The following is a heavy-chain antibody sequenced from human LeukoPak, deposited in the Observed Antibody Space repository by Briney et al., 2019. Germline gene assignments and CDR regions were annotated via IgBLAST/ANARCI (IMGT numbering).Heavy chain of an antibody. J-gene: IGHJ6*03. Sequence: SETLSLTCTVSGGSISSYYWSWIRQPPGKGLEWIGYIYYSGSTNYNPSLKSRVTISVDTSKNQFSLKLSSVTAADTAVYYCARQRPYSSGWAYYYYYYMDVWGKGTTVTISS. CDR3: ARQRPYSSGWAYYYYYYMDV. V-gene: IGHV4-59*01. CDR2: IYYSGST. D-gene: IGHD6-19*01. CDR1: GGSISSYY.